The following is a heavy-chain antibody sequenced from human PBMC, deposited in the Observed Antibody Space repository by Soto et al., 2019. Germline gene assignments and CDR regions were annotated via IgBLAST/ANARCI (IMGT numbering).Heavy chain of an antibody. V-gene: IGHV3-48*03. Sequence: LRLSCAASGFTFSGYEMNWVRQAPGKGLEWISYISSRGSALYYADSVEGRFTISRDNAKNSLYLQMNSLRVEDTAIYYCAPAPTGLDVWGQGTTVTVSS. CDR2: ISSRGSAL. CDR3: APAPTGLDV. CDR1: GFTFSGYE. J-gene: IGHJ6*02. D-gene: IGHD1-1*01.